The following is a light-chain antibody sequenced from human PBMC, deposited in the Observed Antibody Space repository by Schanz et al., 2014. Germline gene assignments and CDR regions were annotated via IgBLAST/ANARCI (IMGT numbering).Light chain of an antibody. J-gene: IGLJ1*01. CDR1: GSDVGGYNY. CDR2: DVN. CDR3: SSYTSSSTPFV. Sequence: QSALTQPASVSGSPGQSITISCTGTGSDVGGYNYVSWYQHHPGKAPKLMIYDVNNRPSGVSNRFSGSKSGNTASLTISGLQAEDEADYYCSSYTSSSTPFVFGTGTKLTVL. V-gene: IGLV2-14*03.